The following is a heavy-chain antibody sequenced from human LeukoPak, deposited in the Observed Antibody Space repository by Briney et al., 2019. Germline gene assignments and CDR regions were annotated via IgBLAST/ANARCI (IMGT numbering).Heavy chain of an antibody. CDR1: GFTFRSYS. Sequence: TGGSLRLSCAASGFTFRSYSMNWVRQAPGKGLEWVSTISSSSSYIYYADSVKGRFTISRDNAKNSLYLQMNSLRAEDTAVYYCARDPYYGSGSLDYWGQGTLVTVSS. CDR3: ARDPYYGSGSLDY. J-gene: IGHJ4*02. CDR2: ISSSSSYI. D-gene: IGHD3-10*01. V-gene: IGHV3-21*01.